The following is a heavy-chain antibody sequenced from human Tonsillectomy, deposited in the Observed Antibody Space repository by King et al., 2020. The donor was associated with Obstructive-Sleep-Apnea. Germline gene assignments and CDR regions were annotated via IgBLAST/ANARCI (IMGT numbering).Heavy chain of an antibody. CDR2: IYYSGST. J-gene: IGHJ3*02. CDR3: ARTRGSGSYPDQHAFDI. Sequence: QLQESGPGLVKPSETLSLTCTVSGGSISSSSYYWGWIRQPPGKGLEWIGSIYYSGSTYYNPSLKSRVTISVDTSKNQFSLKLSSVTAADTAVYYCARTRGSGSYPDQHAFDIWGQGTMVTVSS. D-gene: IGHD3-10*01. CDR1: GGSISSSSYY. V-gene: IGHV4-39*07.